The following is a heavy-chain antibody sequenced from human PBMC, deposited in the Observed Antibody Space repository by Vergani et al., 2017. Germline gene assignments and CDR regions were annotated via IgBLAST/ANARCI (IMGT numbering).Heavy chain of an antibody. V-gene: IGHV3-21*01. D-gene: IGHD6-13*01. CDR3: FLCSSMGWFDS. CDR1: GFTFSSYS. CDR2: ISSSSSYI. J-gene: IGHJ5*01. Sequence: EVQLVESGGGLVKPGGSLRLSCAASGFTFSSYSMNGVRQAPGKGLEWVSVISSSSSYIYYADSVKGGFTISIDNAKNSLYLQMNSLGSEDTAVYYCFLCSSMGWFDSWGEATLVTVSS.